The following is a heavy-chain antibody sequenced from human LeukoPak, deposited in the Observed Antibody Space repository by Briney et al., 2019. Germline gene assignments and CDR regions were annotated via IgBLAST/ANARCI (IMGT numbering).Heavy chain of an antibody. J-gene: IGHJ6*03. D-gene: IGHD2-2*01. CDR2: IIPIFGTA. V-gene: IGHV1-69*05. Sequence: SVKVSCKASGYTFTGYYMHWVRQAPGQGLEWMGRIIPIFGTANYAQKFQGRVTITTDESTITAYMELSSLRSEDTAVYYCATSSTSSHYYMDVWGKGTTVTVSS. CDR3: ATSSTSSHYYMDV. CDR1: GYTFTGYY.